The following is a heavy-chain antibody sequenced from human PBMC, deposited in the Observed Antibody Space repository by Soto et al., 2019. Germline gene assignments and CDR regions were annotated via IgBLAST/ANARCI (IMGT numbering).Heavy chain of an antibody. D-gene: IGHD6-6*01. CDR1: GFSLSTSGVG. V-gene: IGHV2-5*01. CDR2: IYWNDDK. Sequence: GPTRGNPKQGLKLTWTFSGFSLSTSGVGVGWIRQPPGKALEWLALIYWNDDKRYSPSLKSRLTITKDTSKNQVVLTMTNIDPVDTATYYCAHRRRPGAFDYWGQGTLVTFSP. CDR3: AHRRRPGAFDY. J-gene: IGHJ4*02.